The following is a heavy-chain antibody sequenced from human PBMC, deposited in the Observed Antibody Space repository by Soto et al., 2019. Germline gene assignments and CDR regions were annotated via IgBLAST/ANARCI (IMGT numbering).Heavy chain of an antibody. Sequence: PSETLSLTCAVSGGSISSGGYSWSWIRQPPGKGLEWIGYIYHSGSTYYNPSLKSRVTISADRSKNQFSLKLSSVTAAYTAVYFCARGPGYYDSRRKNAFDIWGQGAMVT. CDR3: ARGPGYYDSRRKNAFDI. J-gene: IGHJ3*02. D-gene: IGHD3-22*01. CDR1: GGSISSGGYS. CDR2: IYHSGST. V-gene: IGHV4-30-2*01.